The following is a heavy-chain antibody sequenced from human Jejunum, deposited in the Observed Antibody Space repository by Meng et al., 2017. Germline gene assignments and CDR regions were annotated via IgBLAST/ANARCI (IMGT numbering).Heavy chain of an antibody. CDR1: GLTFSGSW. Sequence: VGLGGAWWDLVQPGGSLGLSCAVCGLTFSGSWMTWVCQAPEKGLEWVAAISFDGSDQYYADSVKGRCTISRDNSQDTLFLQVSSLTLGDTAVYYCVREAEWIEPRADNWGQGTLVTVSS. V-gene: IGHV3-52*01. J-gene: IGHJ4*02. CDR3: VREAEWIEPRADN. D-gene: IGHD5-18*01. CDR2: ISFDGSDQ.